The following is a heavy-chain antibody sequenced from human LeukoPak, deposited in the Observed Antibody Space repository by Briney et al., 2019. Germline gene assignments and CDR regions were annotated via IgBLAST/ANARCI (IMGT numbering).Heavy chain of an antibody. V-gene: IGHV1-46*01. J-gene: IGHJ5*02. CDR2: INPSGGST. Sequence: GASVKVSCKASGYTFTSYYMHWVRQAPGQGLEWMGIINPSGGSTSYAQKFQGRVTITTDESTSTAYMELSSLRSEDTAVYYCARAPSPPFGSNWFDPWGQGTLVTVSS. CDR3: ARAPSPPFGSNWFDP. CDR1: GYTFTSYY. D-gene: IGHD3-10*01.